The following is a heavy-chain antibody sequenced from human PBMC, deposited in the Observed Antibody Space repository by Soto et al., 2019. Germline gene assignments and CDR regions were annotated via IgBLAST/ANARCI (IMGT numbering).Heavy chain of an antibody. Sequence: GGSLRLSCAASGFTFSSYGMHWVRQAPGKGLEWVAVIWYDGSNKYYADSVKGRFTISRDNSKNTLYLQMNSLRAEDTAVYYCARDVRFHWFDPWGQGTLVTVSS. CDR1: GFTFSSYG. D-gene: IGHD3-3*01. J-gene: IGHJ5*02. V-gene: IGHV3-33*01. CDR3: ARDVRFHWFDP. CDR2: IWYDGSNK.